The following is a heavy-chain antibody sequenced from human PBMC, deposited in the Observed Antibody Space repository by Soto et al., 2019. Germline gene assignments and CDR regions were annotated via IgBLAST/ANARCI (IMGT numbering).Heavy chain of an antibody. CDR3: AREAGDSSGSIDY. V-gene: IGHV1-69*13. CDR2: IIPIFGTA. D-gene: IGHD6-19*01. J-gene: IGHJ4*02. CDR1: GGTFSSYA. Sequence: SVKVSCKASGGTFSSYAISWVRQAPGQGLEWMGGIIPIFGTANYAQKFQGRVTITADESTSTAYMELSSLRSEDTAVYYCAREAGDSSGSIDYWGQGTLVTVSS.